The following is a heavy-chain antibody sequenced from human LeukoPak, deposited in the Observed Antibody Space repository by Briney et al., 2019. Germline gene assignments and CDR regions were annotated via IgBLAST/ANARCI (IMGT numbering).Heavy chain of an antibody. CDR1: GYTFTSYA. CDR3: ARDVFGAVAAPFDY. V-gene: IGHV1-3*01. CDR2: INAGNGNT. D-gene: IGHD6-19*01. Sequence: ASVKVSCKASGYTFTSYAMHWVRQAPGQRLEWMGWINAGNGNTKYSQKFQGRVTITRDTSASTAYMELSSLRSEDTAVYYCARDVFGAVAAPFDYWGQGTLVTVSS. J-gene: IGHJ4*02.